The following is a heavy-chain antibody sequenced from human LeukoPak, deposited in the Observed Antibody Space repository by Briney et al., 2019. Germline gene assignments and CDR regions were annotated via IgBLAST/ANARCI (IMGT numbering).Heavy chain of an antibody. Sequence: QPGGSLRLSCAASGFTFSSYAMHWVRQAPGKGLEWVAVISYDGSNKYYADSVKGRFTISRDNSKNTLYLQMNSLRAEDTAVYYCARVAISPPDNPQSAAAGDYWGQGTLVTVSS. D-gene: IGHD6-13*01. CDR3: ARVAISPPDNPQSAAAGDY. J-gene: IGHJ4*02. V-gene: IGHV3-30*04. CDR1: GFTFSSYA. CDR2: ISYDGSNK.